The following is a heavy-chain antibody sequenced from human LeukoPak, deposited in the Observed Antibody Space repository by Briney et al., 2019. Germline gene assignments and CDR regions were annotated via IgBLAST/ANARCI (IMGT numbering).Heavy chain of an antibody. CDR1: GFTVSTNH. CDR3: ASPPDV. J-gene: IGHJ6*04. V-gene: IGHV3-66*01. Sequence: GGSLRLSCAVSGFTVSTNHITWVRQAPGKGLECVSVIYGGGSTYYADSVKGRFTISRDSSKNTVYLQMNSLRAEDTAVYYCASPPDVWGKGTTVTVSS. CDR2: IYGGGST.